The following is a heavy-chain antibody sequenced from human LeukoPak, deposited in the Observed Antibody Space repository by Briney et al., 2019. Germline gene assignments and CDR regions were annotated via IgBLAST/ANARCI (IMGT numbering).Heavy chain of an antibody. J-gene: IGHJ4*02. CDR2: INHNSGGT. V-gene: IGHV1-2*02. CDR3: ARVRYRLAETYIDY. D-gene: IGHD3-16*01. Sequence: ASVKVSCKASGYTFTGYYMHWVRQAPGQGLEWMGWINHNSGGTNYAQKFQGRVTMTRDTSISTAYMELSRLRSDDTAVYYCARVRYRLAETYIDYWGQGTLVTVSS. CDR1: GYTFTGYY.